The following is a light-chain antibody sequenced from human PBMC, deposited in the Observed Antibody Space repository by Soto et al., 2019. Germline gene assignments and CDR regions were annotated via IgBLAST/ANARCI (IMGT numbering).Light chain of an antibody. CDR1: QSVSGK. CDR2: AAS. Sequence: ETVMTQSPATLSVSPGERVTLSCRASQSVSGKVAWYQQKPGQPPSLLIYAASTRATGVPARFSGSGSGTEFTLTITSLQSEDFAVYFCQQYANWPPVIFSGGTKVEIK. J-gene: IGKJ4*01. V-gene: IGKV3-15*01. CDR3: QQYANWPPVI.